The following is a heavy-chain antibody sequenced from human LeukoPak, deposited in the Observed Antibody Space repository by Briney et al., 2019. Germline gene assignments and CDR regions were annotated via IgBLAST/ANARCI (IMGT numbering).Heavy chain of an antibody. V-gene: IGHV4-4*02. J-gene: IGHJ4*02. CDR3: ARDFYCRGGSCHDY. CDR2: IYHSGST. CDR1: GGYISSSNW. Sequence: SETLSLTCAVSGGYISSSNWWSWVRQPPGKGLEWIGEIYHSGSTNYNPSLKSRVTISVDKSKNQFSLKLSSVTAPDPAWYYVARDFYCRGGSCHDYWGQGTLVTVSS. D-gene: IGHD2-15*01.